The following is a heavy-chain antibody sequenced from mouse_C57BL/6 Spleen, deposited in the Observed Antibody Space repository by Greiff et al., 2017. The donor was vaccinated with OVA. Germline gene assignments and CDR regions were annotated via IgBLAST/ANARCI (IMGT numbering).Heavy chain of an antibody. CDR3: ARDQGDYHDY. CDR2: ISDGGSYT. CDR1: GFTFSSYA. Sequence: DVQLVESGGGLVKPGGSLKLSCAASGFTFSSYAMSWVRQTPEKRLEWVATISDGGSYTYYPDNVKGRFTISRDNAKNNLYLQMSHLKSEDTAMYYCARDQGDYHDYWGQGTTLTVSS. D-gene: IGHD2-4*01. J-gene: IGHJ2*01. V-gene: IGHV5-4*01.